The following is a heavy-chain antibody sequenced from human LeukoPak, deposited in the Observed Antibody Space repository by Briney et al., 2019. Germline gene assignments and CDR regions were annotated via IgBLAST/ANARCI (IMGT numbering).Heavy chain of an antibody. CDR3: ARGGLSVGAFDI. CDR2: IKQDGSEK. J-gene: IGHJ3*02. V-gene: IGHV3-7*03. D-gene: IGHD5/OR15-5a*01. Sequence: GGSLRLSCAASRFTFSSYWMSWVRQAPGKGLEWVANIKQDGSEKYYVDSVRGRFTISRDNAKNSLYLQMNSLRAEDTAVYYCARGGLSVGAFDIWGQGTMVTVSS. CDR1: RFTFSSYW.